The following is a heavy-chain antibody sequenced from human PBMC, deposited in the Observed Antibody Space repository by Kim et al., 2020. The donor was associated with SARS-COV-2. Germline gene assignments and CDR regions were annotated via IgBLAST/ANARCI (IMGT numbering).Heavy chain of an antibody. Sequence: TYCSPALKGRVTISVDTSKKQFSLRLSSVTAADAAVYYCARHLRNWYFDLWGRGTLVTVSS. CDR3: ARHLRNWYFDL. J-gene: IGHJ2*01. CDR2: T. V-gene: IGHV4-39*01.